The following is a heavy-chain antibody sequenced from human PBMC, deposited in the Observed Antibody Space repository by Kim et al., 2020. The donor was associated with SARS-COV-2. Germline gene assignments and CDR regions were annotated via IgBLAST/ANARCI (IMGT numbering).Heavy chain of an antibody. J-gene: IGHJ4*02. CDR3: ARGMDSSSWYFDY. CDR1: GGSISSGGYY. CDR2: IYYSGST. D-gene: IGHD6-13*01. V-gene: IGHV4-31*03. Sequence: SETLSLTCTVSGGSISSGGYYWSWIRQHPGKGLEWIGYIYYSGSTYYNPSLKSRVTISVDTSKNQFSLKLSSVTAADTAVYYCARGMDSSSWYFDYWGQGTLVTVSS.